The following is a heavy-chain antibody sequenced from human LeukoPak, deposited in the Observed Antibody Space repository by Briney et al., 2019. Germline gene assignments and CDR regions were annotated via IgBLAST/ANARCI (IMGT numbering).Heavy chain of an antibody. CDR1: GFTFGSFT. D-gene: IGHD1-26*01. Sequence: KPEGSLRLSCTVSGFTFGSFTMNWVRQAPGKGLAWVSSISSSSAYIYYADSVKGRFTISRDDAKNSLYLQMNSLRAKDTAVYYCATLLGSSADYWGQGTLVTVSS. CDR3: ATLLGSSADY. CDR2: ISSSSAYI. J-gene: IGHJ4*02. V-gene: IGHV3-21*01.